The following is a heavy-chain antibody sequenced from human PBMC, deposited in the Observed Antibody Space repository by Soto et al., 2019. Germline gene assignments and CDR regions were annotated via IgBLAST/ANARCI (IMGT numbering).Heavy chain of an antibody. J-gene: IGHJ4*02. CDR1: GFTFSSYG. D-gene: IGHD3-22*01. V-gene: IGHV3-30*03. Sequence: SXGSLRLSCAASGFTFSSYGMHWVRQAPGKGLEWVAVISYDGSNKYYADSVKGRFTISRDNSKNTLYLQMNSLRAEDTAVYYCASYDYDSSGYYWGQGTLVTVSS. CDR2: ISYDGSNK. CDR3: ASYDYDSSGYY.